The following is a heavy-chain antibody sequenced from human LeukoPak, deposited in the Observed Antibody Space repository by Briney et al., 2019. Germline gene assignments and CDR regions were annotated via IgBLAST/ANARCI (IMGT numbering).Heavy chain of an antibody. D-gene: IGHD6-13*01. CDR3: TTSYSSSDFDP. J-gene: IGHJ5*02. CDR2: IKSKTDGGTT. CDR1: GFTFSNAW. Sequence: GGSLRLPCAASGFTFSNAWMSWVRQAPGKGLEWVGRIKSKTDGGTTDYAAPVKGRFTISRDDSKNTLYLQMNSLKTEDTAVYYCTTSYSSSDFDPWGQGTLVTVSS. V-gene: IGHV3-15*01.